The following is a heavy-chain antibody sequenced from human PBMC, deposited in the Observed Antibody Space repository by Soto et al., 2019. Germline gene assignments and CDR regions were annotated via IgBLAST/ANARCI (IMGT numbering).Heavy chain of an antibody. CDR1: GGSFTGHF. J-gene: IGHJ4*02. CDR2: VSHSGNT. CDR3: ARGKNSGSSYAPVDY. Sequence: SETLSLTCTVSGGSFTGHFWSWVRQPPGKGLEWIGEVSHSGNTKYYPSLRSRVTLSVDSSKNQFALKLSSVTAADTAVYFCARGKNSGSSYAPVDYWGQGTLVTVSS. V-gene: IGHV4-34*01. D-gene: IGHD1-26*01.